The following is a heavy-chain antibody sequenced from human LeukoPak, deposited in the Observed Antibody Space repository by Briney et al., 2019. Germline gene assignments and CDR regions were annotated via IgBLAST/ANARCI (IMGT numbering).Heavy chain of an antibody. D-gene: IGHD5-12*01. V-gene: IGHV3-30*02. CDR2: IRYDGSNK. J-gene: IGHJ4*02. Sequence: PGGSLRLSCAASGFTFSNAWMSWVRQAPGKGLEWVAFIRYDGSNKYYADSVKGRFTISRDNSKNTLYLQMNSLRAEDTAVYYCAKERVIVATTFFFDYWGQGTLVTVSS. CDR3: AKERVIVATTFFFDY. CDR1: GFTFSNAW.